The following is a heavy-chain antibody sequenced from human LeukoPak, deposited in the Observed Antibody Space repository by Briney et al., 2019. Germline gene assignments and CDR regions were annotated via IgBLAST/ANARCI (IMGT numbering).Heavy chain of an antibody. Sequence: ASETLSLTCAVSGGSISSGDYSWSWIRQPPGKGLEWIGCIYHTGNTNYNPSLKSRVTISVDRPKNQLSLNLSSVTAADTAVYYCARDHYDGSGYDAFDIWGQGTMATVSS. CDR1: GGSISSGDYS. CDR3: ARDHYDGSGYDAFDI. J-gene: IGHJ3*02. V-gene: IGHV4-30-2*01. D-gene: IGHD3-22*01. CDR2: IYHTGNT.